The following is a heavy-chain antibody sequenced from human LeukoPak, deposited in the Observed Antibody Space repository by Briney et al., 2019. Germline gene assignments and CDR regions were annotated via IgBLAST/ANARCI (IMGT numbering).Heavy chain of an antibody. J-gene: IGHJ4*02. Sequence: PSETLSLTCAVYGGSFSGYYWSWIRQPPGKGLEWIGEINHSGSTNYNPPLKSRVTISVDTSKNQFSLKLSSVTAADTAVYYCAANYYDSSGYEGYYFDYWGQGTLVTVSS. V-gene: IGHV4-34*01. CDR3: AANYYDSSGYEGYYFDY. D-gene: IGHD3-22*01. CDR2: INHSGST. CDR1: GGSFSGYY.